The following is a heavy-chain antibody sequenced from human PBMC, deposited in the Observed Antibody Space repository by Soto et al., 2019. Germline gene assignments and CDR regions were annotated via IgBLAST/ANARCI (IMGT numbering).Heavy chain of an antibody. V-gene: IGHV4-59*01. Sequence: QVQLQESGPGLVKPSQTLSLTCNVSGASMSDYYGSWIRQSPGKGLEHIGYLHYSGSDNYNPSLKSRVTISMDRSKNQFSLRLSSVTDADTAIYYCARSGHSFAGAVWGQGILVTVSS. J-gene: IGHJ4*02. CDR3: ARSGHSFAGAV. D-gene: IGHD3-16*01. CDR2: LHYSGSD. CDR1: GASMSDYY.